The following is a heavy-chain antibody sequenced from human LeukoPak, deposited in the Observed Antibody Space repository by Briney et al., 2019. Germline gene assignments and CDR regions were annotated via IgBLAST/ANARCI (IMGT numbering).Heavy chain of an antibody. J-gene: IGHJ3*02. D-gene: IGHD3-22*01. CDR3: ARDSILLPSPHAFDN. CDR1: GYTFSNYG. Sequence: GASVKVSCKASGYTFSNYGISWVRQAPGQGLEWMGWISAYNGNTNYAQKLQGRVTMTTDTSTSTAYMELRSLRSDDTAVYYCARDSILLPSPHAFDNWGQGTMVTVSS. CDR2: ISAYNGNT. V-gene: IGHV1-18*01.